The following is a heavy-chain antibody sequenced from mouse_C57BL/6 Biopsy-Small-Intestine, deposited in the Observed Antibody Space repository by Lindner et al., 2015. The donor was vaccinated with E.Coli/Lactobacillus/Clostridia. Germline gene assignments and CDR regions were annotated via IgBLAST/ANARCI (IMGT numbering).Heavy chain of an antibody. V-gene: IGHV1-54*01. D-gene: IGHD2-1*01. Sequence: VQLQESGAELVRPGTSVKVSCKASGYAFTNYLIEWVKQRPGQGLEWIGVINPGSGGTNYNEKFKGKATLTADKSSSTAYMQLRSLTSEDSAVYFCATYGNFDYWGQGTTLTVSS. J-gene: IGHJ2*01. CDR2: INPGSGGT. CDR1: GYAFTNYL. CDR3: ATYGNFDY.